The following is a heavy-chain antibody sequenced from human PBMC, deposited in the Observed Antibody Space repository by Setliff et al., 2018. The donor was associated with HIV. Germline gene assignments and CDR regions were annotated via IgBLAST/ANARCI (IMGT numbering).Heavy chain of an antibody. CDR3: ARRRGQKATGWYYFDF. J-gene: IGHJ4*02. Sequence: PSETLSLTCSQESLRDPITSNTYFWGWIRQAPGKGLEWIGSIYHSGNTYYNPSLKSRVSISVDTSKRQFSLKLTSVTAGDSALYYCARRRGQKATGWYYFDFWGQGALVTVSS. D-gene: IGHD6-19*01. CDR1: DPITSNTYF. V-gene: IGHV4-39*01. CDR2: IYHSGNT.